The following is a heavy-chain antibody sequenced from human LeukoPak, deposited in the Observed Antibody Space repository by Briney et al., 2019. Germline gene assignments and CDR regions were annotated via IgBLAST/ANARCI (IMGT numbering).Heavy chain of an antibody. D-gene: IGHD4-23*01. Sequence: SETLSLTCTVSGGSISSYYWSWIRQPVGKGLEWIGRIYSSGNTSYNPSLKSRVAMSVDTSKNQFSLNLTSVTAAATAVYYCARDRTYGGNSGFDSWGRGTLVTVSS. CDR2: IYSSGNT. V-gene: IGHV4-4*07. CDR1: GGSISSYY. CDR3: ARDRTYGGNSGFDS. J-gene: IGHJ4*02.